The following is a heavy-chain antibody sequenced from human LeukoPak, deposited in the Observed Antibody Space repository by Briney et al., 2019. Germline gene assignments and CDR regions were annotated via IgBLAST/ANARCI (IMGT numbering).Heavy chain of an antibody. Sequence: PGGSLRLSCAASGFTFSSYSMNWVRQAPGKGLEWVSSISSSSSYIYYADSVKGRFTISRDNAKNSLYLQMNSLRAEDTAVYYCARDLGQWRVPFYYYYGMDVWSQGTTVTVSS. CDR3: ARDLGQWRVPFYYYYGMDV. D-gene: IGHD3-16*01. CDR2: ISSSSSYI. V-gene: IGHV3-21*01. J-gene: IGHJ6*02. CDR1: GFTFSSYS.